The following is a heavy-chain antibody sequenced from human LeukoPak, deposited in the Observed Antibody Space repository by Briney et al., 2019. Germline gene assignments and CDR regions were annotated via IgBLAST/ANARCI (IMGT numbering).Heavy chain of an antibody. CDR1: GCSISSYY. J-gene: IGHJ5*02. V-gene: IGHV4-59*08. CDR2: IYYSRST. D-gene: IGHD4-11*01. CDR3: ARHSQYPWFDP. Sequence: PSETLSLTCTVSGCSISSYYWSWIRQAPGKGLEWIGYIYYSRSTNYNPSLKSRITISEATSKNQFSLKLTSVTAAATAVYYCARHSQYPWFDPWGQGTLVTVSS.